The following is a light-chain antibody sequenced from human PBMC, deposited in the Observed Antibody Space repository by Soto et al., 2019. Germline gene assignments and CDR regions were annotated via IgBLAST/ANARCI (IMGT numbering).Light chain of an antibody. CDR1: QSISTF. V-gene: IGKV1-39*01. CDR3: QHCFSTHPLT. Sequence: DIQMTQSPSSLSASVGDRVTITCRASQSISTFLNWYQQKPGKAPKLLIYGASNLESGVPSRFSGSGSRTDFTLTISSLQPEDFATYYCQHCFSTHPLTFGGGTKVEIK. J-gene: IGKJ4*01. CDR2: GAS.